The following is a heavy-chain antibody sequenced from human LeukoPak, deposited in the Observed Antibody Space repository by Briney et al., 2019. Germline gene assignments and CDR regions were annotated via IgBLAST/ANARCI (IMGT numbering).Heavy chain of an antibody. CDR3: ARGIAAAAFDY. CDR2: ISSSSSYI. Sequence: PGGSLSLSCAVSRFTSSSYSMNRVRQAPGKGLEWVSSISSSSSYIYYADSVKGRFTISRDNAKNSLYLQMNSLRAEDTAVYYCARGIAAAAFDYWGQGTLVTVSS. CDR1: RFTSSSYS. V-gene: IGHV3-21*01. D-gene: IGHD6-13*01. J-gene: IGHJ4*02.